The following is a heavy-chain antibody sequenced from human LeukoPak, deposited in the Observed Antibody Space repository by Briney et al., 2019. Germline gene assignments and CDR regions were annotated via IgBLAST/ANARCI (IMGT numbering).Heavy chain of an antibody. V-gene: IGHV4-34*01. CDR3: ARRGVVPAARRQFDY. J-gene: IGHJ4*02. CDR1: GGSFSGYY. Sequence: PSETLSLTCQVYGGSFSGYYWSWIRQPPGKGLEWIGESNHSGSTNYNPSLKSRVTISVDTSKNQFSLKLSSVTAADTAVYYCARRGVVPAARRQFDYWGQGTLVTVSS. CDR2: SNHSGST. D-gene: IGHD2-2*01.